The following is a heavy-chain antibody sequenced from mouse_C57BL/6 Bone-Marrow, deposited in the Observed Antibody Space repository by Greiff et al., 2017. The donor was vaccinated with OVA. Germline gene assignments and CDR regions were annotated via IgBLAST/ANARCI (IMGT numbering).Heavy chain of an antibody. D-gene: IGHD2-4*01. CDR1: GYTFTDYY. J-gene: IGHJ3*01. V-gene: IGHV1-19*01. CDR2: INPYNGGT. CDR3: ARITWFAY. Sequence: VQLKESGPVLVKPGASVKMSCKASGYTFTDYYMNWVKQSHGKSLEWIGVINPYNGGTSYNQKFKGKATLTVDKSSSTAYMELNSLTSEDSAVYYCARITWFAYWGQGTLVTVSA.